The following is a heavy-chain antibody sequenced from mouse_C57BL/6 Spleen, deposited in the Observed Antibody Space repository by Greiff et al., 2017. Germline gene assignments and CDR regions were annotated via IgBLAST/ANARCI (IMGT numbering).Heavy chain of an antibody. Sequence: VQLQQSGAELVKPGASVKLSCTASGFNIKDYYMHWVKQRTEQGLEWIGRIDPEDGETTYAPKFQGKATITADTSSNTAYLQLISLTSEDTAVYYCARLDWEGAYWGQGTLVTVSA. J-gene: IGHJ3*01. CDR1: GFNIKDYY. D-gene: IGHD4-1*01. CDR2: IDPEDGET. V-gene: IGHV14-2*01. CDR3: ARLDWEGAY.